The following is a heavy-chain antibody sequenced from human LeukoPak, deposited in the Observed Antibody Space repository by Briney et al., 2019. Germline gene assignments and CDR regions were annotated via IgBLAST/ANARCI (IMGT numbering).Heavy chain of an antibody. Sequence: PGGSLRLSCAASGFTVSSNYMSWVRQAPGKGLEWVSVIYSGGSTYYADSVKGRFTISRDNSKNTLYLQMNSLRAEDTAVYYCVKGFSSGYPWTFDYWGQGTLVTVSS. D-gene: IGHD3-22*01. J-gene: IGHJ4*02. CDR2: IYSGGST. V-gene: IGHV3-66*01. CDR1: GFTVSSNY. CDR3: VKGFSSGYPWTFDY.